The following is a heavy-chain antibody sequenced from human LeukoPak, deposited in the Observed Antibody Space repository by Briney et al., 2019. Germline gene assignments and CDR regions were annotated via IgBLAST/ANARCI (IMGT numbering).Heavy chain of an antibody. D-gene: IGHD3-10*01. CDR1: GGSISSYY. CDR3: ARLRRLYGSGSYSY. J-gene: IGHJ4*02. CDR2: IYYSGST. Sequence: SETLSLTCTVSGGSISSYYWSWIRQPPGKGLEWIGYIYYSGSTNYNPSLKSRVTISVDTSKNQFSLKLSSVTAADTAVYYCARLRRLYGSGSYSYWGQGTLVTVSS. V-gene: IGHV4-59*01.